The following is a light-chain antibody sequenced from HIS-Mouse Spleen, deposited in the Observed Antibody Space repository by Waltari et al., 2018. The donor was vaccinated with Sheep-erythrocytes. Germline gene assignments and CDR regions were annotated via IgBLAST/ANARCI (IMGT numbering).Light chain of an antibody. J-gene: IGKJ1*01. CDR3: LQDYNYPWT. CDR1: QGIRND. CDR2: AAS. V-gene: IGKV1-6*01. Sequence: AIQMTQSPSSLSASVGDRVTITCRASQGIRNDLGWYQQKTGKAPKLLIYAASSLQSGVPSRFSCSGSGTDFTLTISSLQPEDFATYYCLQDYNYPWTFGQGTKVEIK.